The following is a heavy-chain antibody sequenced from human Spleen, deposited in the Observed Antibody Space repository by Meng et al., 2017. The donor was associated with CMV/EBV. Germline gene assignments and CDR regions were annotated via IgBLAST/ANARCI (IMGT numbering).Heavy chain of an antibody. J-gene: IGHJ4*02. CDR2: INHSGST. CDR1: GGSFSGYY. CDR3: ARGHSGWSYFDY. V-gene: IGHV4-34*01. D-gene: IGHD6-19*01. Sequence: QVQLQLWGAGLLKPSQTLSLTCAVYGGSFSGYYWSWIRQPPGKGLEWIGEINHSGSTNYNPSPKSRVTISVDTSKNQFSLKLSSVTAADTAVYYCARGHSGWSYFDYWGQGTLVTVSS.